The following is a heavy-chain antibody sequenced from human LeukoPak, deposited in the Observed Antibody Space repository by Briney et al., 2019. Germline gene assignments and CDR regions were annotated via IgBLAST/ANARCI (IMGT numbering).Heavy chain of an antibody. J-gene: IGHJ6*02. V-gene: IGHV1-8*01. D-gene: IGHD3-3*01. Sequence: GASVKASCKASGYTFTSYDINWVRQATGQGLEWMGWMNPNSGNTGYAQKFQGRVTMTRNTSISTAYMELSSLRSEDTAVYYCARGGSFLRFLEWSYYYGMDVWGQGTTVTVSS. CDR3: ARGGSFLRFLEWSYYYGMDV. CDR1: GYTFTSYD. CDR2: MNPNSGNT.